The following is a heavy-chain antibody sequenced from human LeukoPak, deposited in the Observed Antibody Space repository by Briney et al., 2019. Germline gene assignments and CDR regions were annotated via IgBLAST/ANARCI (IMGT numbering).Heavy chain of an antibody. CDR2: INHSGST. J-gene: IGHJ4*02. V-gene: IGHV4-34*01. CDR3: ARGPPTFDY. Sequence: SSETLSLTCAVYGGSFSGYYWSWIRQPPGKGLEWIGEINHSGSTNYNPSLKSRVTISVDTSKNQFSLKLSSVTAADTAVYYCARGPPTFDYWGQGTLVTVSS. CDR1: GGSFSGYY.